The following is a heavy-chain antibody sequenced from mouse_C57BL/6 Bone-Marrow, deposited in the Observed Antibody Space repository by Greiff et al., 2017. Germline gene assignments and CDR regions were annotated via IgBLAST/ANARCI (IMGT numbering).Heavy chain of an antibody. CDR2: IYPRSGNT. CDR1: GYTFTSYG. CDR3: ARSPSYYCGRGYFDV. D-gene: IGHD1-1*01. Sequence: QVQLQQSGAELVRPGASVKLSCKASGYTFTSYGISWVKQRTGQGLEWIGEIYPRSGNTYYNEKFKGKATMTADKSSSTAYMELRSLTSEDSAVYFCARSPSYYCGRGYFDVWGTGKTVTVSS. J-gene: IGHJ1*03. V-gene: IGHV1-81*01.